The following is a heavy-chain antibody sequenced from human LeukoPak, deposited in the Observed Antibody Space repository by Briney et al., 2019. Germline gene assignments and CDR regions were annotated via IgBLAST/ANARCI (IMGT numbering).Heavy chain of an antibody. CDR1: GGTFSSYA. V-gene: IGHV1-69*13. J-gene: IGHJ4*02. CDR3: ARDGGRSKWGQQLENADY. Sequence: ASVKVSCKASGGTFSSYAISWVRQAPGQGLGWMGGIIPIFGTANYAQKFQGRVTITADESTSTAYMELSSLRSEDTAVYYCARDGGRSKWGQQLENADYWGQGTLVTVSS. D-gene: IGHD6-13*01. CDR2: IIPIFGTA.